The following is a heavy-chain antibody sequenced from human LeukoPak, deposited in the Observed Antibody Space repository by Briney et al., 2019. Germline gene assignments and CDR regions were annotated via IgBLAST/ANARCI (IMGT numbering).Heavy chain of an antibody. Sequence: PSETLSLTCTVSGGSISSYYWSWIRQPPGKGLEWIGYIYYSGSTNYNPSLKSRVTISVDTSKNQFSLRLRSVTAADTAVYYCARGALRYFDWLKKDYYYMDVWGKGTTVTISS. CDR2: IYYSGST. CDR1: GGSISSYY. V-gene: IGHV4-59*01. J-gene: IGHJ6*03. D-gene: IGHD3-9*01. CDR3: ARGALRYFDWLKKDYYYMDV.